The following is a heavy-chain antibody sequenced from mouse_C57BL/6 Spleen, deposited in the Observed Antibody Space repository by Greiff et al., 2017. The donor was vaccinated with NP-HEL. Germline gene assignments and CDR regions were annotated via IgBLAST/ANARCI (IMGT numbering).Heavy chain of an antibody. CDR2: IYPGDGDT. V-gene: IGHV1-82*01. Sequence: QVQLQQSGPELVKPGASVKISCKASGYAFSSSWMNWVKQRPGKGLEWIGRIYPGDGDTNYNGKFKGKATLTADKSSSTAYMQLSSLTSEDSAVYFCARRDYDGGFAYWGQGTLVTVSA. J-gene: IGHJ3*01. CDR1: GYAFSSSW. CDR3: ARRDYDGGFAY. D-gene: IGHD2-4*01.